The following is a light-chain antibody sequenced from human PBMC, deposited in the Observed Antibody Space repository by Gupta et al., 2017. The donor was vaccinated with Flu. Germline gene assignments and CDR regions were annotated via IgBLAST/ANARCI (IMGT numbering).Light chain of an antibody. CDR2: GAS. CDR1: QSVSNN. CDR3: EQYKNRHQVPWT. Sequence: EIVMTQSPATLSVSPGEIATLSCRARQSVSNNLAWCQQKPGQAPRLRIYGASTRARGSTAGFSGGGCGSEGTLSIGSLKYEECEVYYCEQYKNRHQVPWTFGQGTKVEIK. V-gene: IGKV3-15*01. J-gene: IGKJ1*01.